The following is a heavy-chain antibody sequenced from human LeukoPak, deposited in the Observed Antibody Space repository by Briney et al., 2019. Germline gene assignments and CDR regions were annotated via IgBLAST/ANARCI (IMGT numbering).Heavy chain of an antibody. CDR3: ARDSRGGDCYFDY. J-gene: IGHJ4*02. D-gene: IGHD2-21*01. CDR1: GFTFSDYY. CDR2: ISSSGSTI. Sequence: GGSLRLSCAASGFTFSDYYMSWIRQAPGKGLEWLSCISSSGSTIYYADSVKGRFTISRDNAKNSLFLQMNSLRAEDTAVYYCARDSRGGDCYFDYWGQGTLVTVSS. V-gene: IGHV3-11*04.